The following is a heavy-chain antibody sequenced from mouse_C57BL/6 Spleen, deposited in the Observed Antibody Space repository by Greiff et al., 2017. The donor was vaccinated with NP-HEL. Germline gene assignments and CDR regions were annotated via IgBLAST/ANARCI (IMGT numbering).Heavy chain of an antibody. V-gene: IGHV1-72*01. CDR2: FVPNRGGT. CDR1: GYTFTSYW. J-gene: IGHJ2*01. CDR3: ARDWEHY. Sequence: QVQLQQSGAELVKPGASVKLSCKASGYTFTSYWMHWVKQRPGRGLEWIGRFVPNRGGTTYNEKFKSKATLTVDKPSSTAYMQRSSLTSEDSAVYYCARDWEHYWGQGTTLTVSS. D-gene: IGHD4-1*01.